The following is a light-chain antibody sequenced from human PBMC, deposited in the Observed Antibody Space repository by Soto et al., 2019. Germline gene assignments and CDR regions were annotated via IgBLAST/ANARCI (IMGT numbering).Light chain of an antibody. J-gene: IGKJ1*01. CDR3: QQYHNWPRT. CDR1: QSVSNSY. Sequence: EIVLTQSPGTLSLSPGERATLSCRASQSVSNSYLAWYQQKPGQAPRLLIYGASTRATGIPARFSGSGSGTEFTLTISSLQSEDFAVYYCQQYHNWPRTFGQGTKVDIK. CDR2: GAS. V-gene: IGKV3-15*01.